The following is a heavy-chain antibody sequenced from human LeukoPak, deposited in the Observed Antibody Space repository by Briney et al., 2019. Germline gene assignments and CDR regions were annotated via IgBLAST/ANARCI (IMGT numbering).Heavy chain of an antibody. V-gene: IGHV1-69*05. J-gene: IGHJ3*02. CDR1: GGTFSSYA. CDR3: ARDSGVGINVFNI. CDR2: IIPIFGTA. Sequence: SVKVSCKASGGTFSSYAISWVRQAPGQGLEWMGGIIPIFGTANYAQKFQGRVTITTDESTSTAYMELSSLRSDDTAVYFCARDSGVGINVFNIWGQGTMVTVSS. D-gene: IGHD1-26*01.